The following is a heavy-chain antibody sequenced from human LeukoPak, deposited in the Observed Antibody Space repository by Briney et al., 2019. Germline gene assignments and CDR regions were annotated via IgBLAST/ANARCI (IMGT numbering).Heavy chain of an antibody. CDR1: GFTFSSYD. CDR2: IDTAGGT. Sequence: GGSLRLSCAASGFTFSSYDMHWVRQTTGKGLEWVSAIDTAGGTYYPGSVEGRFTISRENAKNSFHLQMNSLTDADTAVYYCVREGFCGGDCPAYFDFWGRGTLVTVSS. CDR3: VREGFCGGDCPAYFDF. V-gene: IGHV3-13*04. D-gene: IGHD2-21*02. J-gene: IGHJ2*01.